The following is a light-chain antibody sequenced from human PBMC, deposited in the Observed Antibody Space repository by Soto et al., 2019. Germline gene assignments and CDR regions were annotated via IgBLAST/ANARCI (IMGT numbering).Light chain of an antibody. CDR2: EVS. V-gene: IGLV2-8*01. CDR3: SSYAGFNILV. Sequence: QSALTQPPSASGSPGQSVTISCTGTSSDVGGYNYVSWYQQHPGKVPKLMIYEVSKRPSGVPDRFSGSKSGSTASLTVSGLQAEDEADYYCSSYAGFNILVFGGGTKLTVL. CDR1: SSDVGGYNY. J-gene: IGLJ2*01.